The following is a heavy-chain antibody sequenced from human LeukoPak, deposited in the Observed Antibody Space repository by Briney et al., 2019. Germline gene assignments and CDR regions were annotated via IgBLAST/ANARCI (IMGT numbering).Heavy chain of an antibody. J-gene: IGHJ4*02. Sequence: PGGSLGLSCAASGLTFRSYAMNWVRQAPGKGLEWVSAISGSGDNTYYAHSVKGRFTISRDNAKNTLNLQMNSLRAEDTAVYYCARFALKTPPTDWGQGTLVTVSS. CDR3: ARFALKTPPTD. CDR1: GLTFRSYA. V-gene: IGHV3-23*01. CDR2: ISGSGDNT.